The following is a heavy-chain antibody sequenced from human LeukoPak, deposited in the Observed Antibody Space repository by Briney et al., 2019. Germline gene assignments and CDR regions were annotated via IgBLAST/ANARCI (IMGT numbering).Heavy chain of an antibody. CDR2: IWYDGSNK. Sequence: GGSLRLSCAASGFTFSSYGMHWVRQAPGKGLEWVAVIWYDGSNKYYAGSVKGRFTISRDNSKNTLYLQMNSLRAEDTAVYYCARDGGYSYGSCAFDIWGQGTLVTVSS. V-gene: IGHV3-33*01. CDR1: GFTFSSYG. D-gene: IGHD5-18*01. CDR3: ARDGGYSYGSCAFDI. J-gene: IGHJ4*02.